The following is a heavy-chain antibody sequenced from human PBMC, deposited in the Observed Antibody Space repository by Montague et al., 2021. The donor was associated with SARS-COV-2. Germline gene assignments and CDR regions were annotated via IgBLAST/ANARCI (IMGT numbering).Heavy chain of an antibody. CDR1: GGSFSGYY. Sequence: TLSLTCAVYGGSFSGYYWSWIRQPPGKALEWLACIDWDDDKYYSTSLKTRLTISKDTSKNQVVLTMTNMDPVDTATYYCARILVAAAGSPFDPWGQGTLVTVSS. CDR3: ARILVAAAGSPFDP. CDR2: IDWDDDK. J-gene: IGHJ5*02. V-gene: IGHV2-70*11. D-gene: IGHD6-13*01.